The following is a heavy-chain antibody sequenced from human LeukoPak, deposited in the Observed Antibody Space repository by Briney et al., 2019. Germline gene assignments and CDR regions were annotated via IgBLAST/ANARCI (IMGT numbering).Heavy chain of an antibody. CDR1: GDTLTELS. CDR3: TTGGPWDLLKY. CDR2: FDPEHGEM. D-gene: IGHD3-9*01. J-gene: IGHJ4*02. Sequence: ASVKVSCKVSGDTLTELSTHWVRQAPGKGLEWMGGFDPEHGEMIYAQKLQGRVTMTEDRSTDTAYMELSSLRSEDTAVYYCTTGGPWDLLKYWGQGTLVTVSS. V-gene: IGHV1-24*01.